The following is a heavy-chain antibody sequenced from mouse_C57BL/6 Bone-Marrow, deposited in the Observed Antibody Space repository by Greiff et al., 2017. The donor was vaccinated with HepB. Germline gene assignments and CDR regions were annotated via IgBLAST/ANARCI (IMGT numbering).Heavy chain of an antibody. V-gene: IGHV1-20*01. CDR3: ERRDLGYYGSRGDFDV. Sequence: VQLQQSGPELVKPGDSVKISCKASGYSFTGYFMNWVMQSHGKSLEWIGRINPYNGDTFYNQKFKGKATLTVDKSSSTAHMELRSLTSEDSAVYYCERRDLGYYGSRGDFDVWGTGTTVTVSS. CDR2: INPYNGDT. J-gene: IGHJ1*03. D-gene: IGHD1-1*01. CDR1: GYSFTGYF.